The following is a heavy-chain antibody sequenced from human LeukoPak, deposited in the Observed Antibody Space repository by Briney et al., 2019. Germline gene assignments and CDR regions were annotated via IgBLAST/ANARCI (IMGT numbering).Heavy chain of an antibody. CDR1: GGSISSGSYY. Sequence: SETLSLTCTVSGGSISSGSYYWSWIRQPPGKGLEWIGEINHSGSTNYNPSLKSRVTISVDTSKNQFSLELSSVTAADTAVYYCARGTWIQLWLPTGYYYYMDVWGKGTTVTVSS. J-gene: IGHJ6*03. V-gene: IGHV4-39*07. D-gene: IGHD5-18*01. CDR2: INHSGST. CDR3: ARGTWIQLWLPTGYYYYMDV.